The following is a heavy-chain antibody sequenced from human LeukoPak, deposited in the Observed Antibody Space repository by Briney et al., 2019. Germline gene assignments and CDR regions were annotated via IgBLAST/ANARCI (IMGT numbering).Heavy chain of an antibody. Sequence: ASVKVSCKASGGTFSSYAISWVRQAPGQGLEWMGGIIPIFGTANYAQKFQGRVTITADESTSTAYMELSSLRSEDTAVYYCARIPRPQYQLLSYNWFDPWGQGTLVTVSS. CDR1: GGTFSSYA. D-gene: IGHD2-2*01. CDR2: IIPIFGTA. J-gene: IGHJ5*02. V-gene: IGHV1-69*13. CDR3: ARIPRPQYQLLSYNWFDP.